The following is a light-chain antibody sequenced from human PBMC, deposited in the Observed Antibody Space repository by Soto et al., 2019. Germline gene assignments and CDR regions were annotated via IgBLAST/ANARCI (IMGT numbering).Light chain of an antibody. J-gene: IGKJ4*01. CDR3: QQRGT. Sequence: EIVLTQSPGTLSLSPGERGTLSCRASESVSSSYLAWYRQNPGQAPRLLIYGASSRAPGIPDRFSGSGSDTDFTLTISRLEAEDFAVYYCQQRGTFGGGTKVEIK. CDR1: ESVSSSY. V-gene: IGKV3-20*01. CDR2: GAS.